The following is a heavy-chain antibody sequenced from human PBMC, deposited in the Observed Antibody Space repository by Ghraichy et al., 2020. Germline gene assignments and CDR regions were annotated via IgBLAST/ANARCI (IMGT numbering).Heavy chain of an antibody. J-gene: IGHJ5*02. CDR3: AKGYRSSWNGGKWFDP. CDR2: IYSSGGI. D-gene: IGHD1-1*01. CDR1: GASISSYY. V-gene: IGHV4-59*01. Sequence: SETLSLTCNVSGASISSYYWNWIRQTPGKGLEWIGYIYSSGGINYSPSLRGRVTISIDTSKNQVSLRLASVTAADTAVYYCAKGYRSSWNGGKWFDPWGQGALVTVSS.